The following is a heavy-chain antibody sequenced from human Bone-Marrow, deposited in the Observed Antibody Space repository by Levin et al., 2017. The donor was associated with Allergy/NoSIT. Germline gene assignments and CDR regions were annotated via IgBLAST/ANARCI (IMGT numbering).Heavy chain of an antibody. CDR2: IYHSGST. CDR1: GGSVSSGSYY. V-gene: IGHV4-61*01. Sequence: GSLRLSCTVSGGSVSSGSYYWSWIRQPPGKGLEWIAYIYHSGSTKYNPSLKSRVTISLDTSMNQFSLRLTSLTAADTAVYYCARGSYFGGLSFDCWGQGTLVTVSS. D-gene: IGHD4-23*01. J-gene: IGHJ4*02. CDR3: ARGSYFGGLSFDC.